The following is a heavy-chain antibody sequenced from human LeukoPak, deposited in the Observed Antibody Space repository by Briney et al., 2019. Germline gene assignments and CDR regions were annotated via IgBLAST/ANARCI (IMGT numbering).Heavy chain of an antibody. D-gene: IGHD4/OR15-4a*01. Sequence: SETLSLTCTVSGGSFSSSSYYWGWIRQPPGKGLEWIGSIYYSGSTYYNPSLKSRVTISVDTSKNQFSLKLSSVTAADTAVYYCASQEGLWTGDYWGQGTLVTVSS. V-gene: IGHV4-39*01. CDR1: GGSFSSSSYY. CDR3: ASQEGLWTGDY. CDR2: IYYSGST. J-gene: IGHJ4*02.